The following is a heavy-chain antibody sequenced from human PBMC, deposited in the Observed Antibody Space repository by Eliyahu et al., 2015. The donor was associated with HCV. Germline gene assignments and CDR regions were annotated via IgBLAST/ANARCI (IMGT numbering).Heavy chain of an antibody. CDR2: AYYRSKWYN. Sequence: QVQLQQSGPGLVKPSQTLSLTCXIXGARVXXXSAAWNWIRQSPTRGLWWLGRAYYRSKWYNDYAVSVKSRIIIDPETSKNQFSLQLSSVTPEDTAVYYCAREGGSPHYYFDYWGQGTLVTVSP. V-gene: IGHV6-1*01. CDR1: GARVXXXSAA. CDR3: AREGGSPHYYFDY. D-gene: IGHD3-16*01. J-gene: IGHJ4*02.